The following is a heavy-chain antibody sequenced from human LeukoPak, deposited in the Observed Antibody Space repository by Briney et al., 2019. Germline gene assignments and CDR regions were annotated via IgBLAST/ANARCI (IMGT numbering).Heavy chain of an antibody. CDR2: IRYDGSNK. V-gene: IGHV3-30*02. CDR3: AKDWEGGATLWDY. Sequence: GGSLRLSCAASGFTFSSYGMHWVRQAPGKGLEWVAFIRYDGSNKYYADSVKGRFTISRDNSKNTLYLQMNSPRAEDTAVYYCAKDWEGGATLWDYWGQGTLVTVSS. CDR1: GFTFSSYG. D-gene: IGHD3-16*01. J-gene: IGHJ4*02.